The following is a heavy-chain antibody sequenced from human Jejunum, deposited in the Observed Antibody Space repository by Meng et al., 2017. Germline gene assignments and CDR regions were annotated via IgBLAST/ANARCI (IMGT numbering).Heavy chain of an antibody. J-gene: IGHJ4*02. CDR2: IYYGGTT. Sequence: QVQLQGSGPGLWRPSETLSLTCTVSGGSVSSGSYYWSWIRQPPGKGLEWIGYIYYGGTTNYNPSLKSRVTISADTSKNQFSLKLSSVTAADTAVYYCARGSRGYSYGWGQGTLVTVSS. CDR1: GGSVSSGSYY. CDR3: ARGSRGYSYG. V-gene: IGHV4-61*01. D-gene: IGHD5-18*01.